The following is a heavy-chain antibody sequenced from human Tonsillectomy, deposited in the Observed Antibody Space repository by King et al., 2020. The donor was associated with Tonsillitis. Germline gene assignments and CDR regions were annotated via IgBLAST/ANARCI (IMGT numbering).Heavy chain of an antibody. J-gene: IGHJ3*02. Sequence: DVQLVESGGGLVQPGGSLRLSCVGSGFTFSAYWMTWVRQAPGKGLEWVANINRDESRKNYVDSVKGRFTISRDNAKNSLYLQMNSLRAEDTALYYCARDYPPTGDNSYYDAFDIWGQGTTVTVSS. CDR2: INRDESRK. CDR3: ARDYPPTGDNSYYDAFDI. CDR1: GFTFSAYW. D-gene: IGHD4-23*01. V-gene: IGHV3-7*03.